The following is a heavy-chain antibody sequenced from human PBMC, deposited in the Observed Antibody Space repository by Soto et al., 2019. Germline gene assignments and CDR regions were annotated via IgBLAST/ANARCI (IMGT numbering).Heavy chain of an antibody. CDR2: IYDTGST. Sequence: SETLSLTCTVSGGSINVYYWSWIRQPPGKGLEWIGYIYDTGSTNYNPSLKSRVTMSVDSKSQFSLSLSSVTAADMAVYFCAGLDFGDYEFEYWGQGTLVTVSS. D-gene: IGHD4-17*01. V-gene: IGHV4-59*08. CDR3: AGLDFGDYEFEY. J-gene: IGHJ4*02. CDR1: GGSINVYY.